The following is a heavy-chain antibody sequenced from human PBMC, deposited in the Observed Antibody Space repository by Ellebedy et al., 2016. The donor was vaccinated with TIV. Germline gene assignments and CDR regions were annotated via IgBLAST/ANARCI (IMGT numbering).Heavy chain of an antibody. D-gene: IGHD2-2*02. CDR2: ISSSSSYI. Sequence: GESLKISXAASGFTFSSYSMNWVRQAPGKGLEWVSSISSSSSYIYYADSVKGRFTISRDNAKNSLYLQMNSLRAEDTAVYYCARGAQGPAAIVYFDYWGQGTLVTVSS. J-gene: IGHJ4*02. CDR3: ARGAQGPAAIVYFDY. V-gene: IGHV3-21*01. CDR1: GFTFSSYS.